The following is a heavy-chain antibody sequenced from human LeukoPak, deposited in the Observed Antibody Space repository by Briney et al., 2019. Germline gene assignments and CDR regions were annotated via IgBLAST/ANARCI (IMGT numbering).Heavy chain of an antibody. CDR2: IKHSEST. J-gene: IGHJ4*02. CDR1: GGSFSVYY. V-gene: IGHV4-34*01. D-gene: IGHD2-21*01. Sequence: SETLSLTCAVYGGSFSVYYWSGIRQPPGKGLEWSGEIKHSESTNYNPSLKSRVTISVATSKNRFSLKLRSVTAAKTAVYYCARGIENGPHFDYWGQGTLVTVSS. CDR3: ARGIENGPHFDY.